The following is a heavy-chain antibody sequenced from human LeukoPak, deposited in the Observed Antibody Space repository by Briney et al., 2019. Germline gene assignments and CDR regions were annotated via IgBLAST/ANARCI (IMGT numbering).Heavy chain of an antibody. Sequence: PGGSLRLSCAASGFTFSTYSINWVRQAPGKGLEWVSYISSDSSTIYYADSLKGRFTISRDNAKNSLSLQMNSLRVEDTAVYFCARGVSGTAYGNWFDPWGQGTPVTVSS. CDR3: ARGVSGTAYGNWFDP. J-gene: IGHJ5*02. CDR1: GFTFSTYS. CDR2: ISSDSSTI. D-gene: IGHD6-19*01. V-gene: IGHV3-48*01.